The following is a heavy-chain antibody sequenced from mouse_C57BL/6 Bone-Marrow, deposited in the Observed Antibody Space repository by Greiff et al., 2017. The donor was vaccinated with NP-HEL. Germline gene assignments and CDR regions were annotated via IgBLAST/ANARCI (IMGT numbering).Heavy chain of an antibody. CDR2: IRNKANGYTT. J-gene: IGHJ4*01. CDR1: GFTFTDYY. Sequence: EVQLVESGGGLVQPGGSLSLSCAASGFTFTDYYMSWVRQPPGKALEWLGFIRNKANGYTTEYSASVKGRFTISRDNSQSILYLQMNALRAEDSATYYCARYKSPGAMDYWGQGTSVTVSS. CDR3: ARYKSPGAMDY. V-gene: IGHV7-3*01.